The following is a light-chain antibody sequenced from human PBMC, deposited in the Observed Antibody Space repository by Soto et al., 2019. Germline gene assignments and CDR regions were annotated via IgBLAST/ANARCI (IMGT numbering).Light chain of an antibody. CDR3: QSYDSSLSAPWV. V-gene: IGLV1-40*01. J-gene: IGLJ3*02. Sequence: QLVLTQPPSVSGAPGQGVTISCSGSRFNIGAGYDVRWYQELPGTAPRLLIHRNNIRPSGVPDRFSGSKSGTSASLAITGLQAEDEAVYYCQSYDSSLSAPWVFGGGTKLTVL. CDR2: RNN. CDR1: RFNIGAGYD.